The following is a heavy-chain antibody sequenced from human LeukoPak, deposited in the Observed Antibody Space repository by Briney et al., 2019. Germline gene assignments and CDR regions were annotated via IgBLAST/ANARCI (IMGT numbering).Heavy chain of an antibody. Sequence: PGGSLRLSCAASGFTFSSYSMNWVRQSPGKGLEWIGSFYYTGNTYSNPSLKSRVAIFANMSKNQFSLQLNSVTAADTAVYYCVRGGGAAAGLYYYYYYINVWGKGTTVTISS. CDR2: FYYTGNT. CDR1: GFTFSSYSMN. J-gene: IGHJ6*03. V-gene: IGHV4-39*01. CDR3: VRGGGAAAGLYYYYYYINV. D-gene: IGHD6-13*01.